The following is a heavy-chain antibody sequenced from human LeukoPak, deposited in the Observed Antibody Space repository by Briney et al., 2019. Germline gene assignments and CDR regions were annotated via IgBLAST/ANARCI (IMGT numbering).Heavy chain of an antibody. D-gene: IGHD5-12*01. V-gene: IGHV6-1*01. CDR3: ARGWLRAAFEI. CDR2: TYYVSKWYN. J-gene: IGHJ3*02. CDR1: GDSVSSSSNGA. Sequence: SQTLSLTCAISGDSVSSSSNGAWNWIRQSPARGLEWLGRTYYVSKWYNTYAESVKGRITINPDTFKNQFSLQLNSVTPEDTAVYYCARGWLRAAFEIWGQGTMVTVSS.